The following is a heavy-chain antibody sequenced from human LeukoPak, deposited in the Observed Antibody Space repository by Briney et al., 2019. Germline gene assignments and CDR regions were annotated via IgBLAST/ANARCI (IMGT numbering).Heavy chain of an antibody. Sequence: PPETLSLTCTVSGGSISSYYWSWIRQPPGKGLEWIGYIYYSGSTNYNPSLKSRVTISVDTSKNQFSLKLSSVTAADTAVYYCARGNYYDSSGYPLEYFQHWGQGTLVTVSS. J-gene: IGHJ1*01. D-gene: IGHD3-22*01. V-gene: IGHV4-59*01. CDR3: ARGNYYDSSGYPLEYFQH. CDR2: IYYSGST. CDR1: GGSISSYY.